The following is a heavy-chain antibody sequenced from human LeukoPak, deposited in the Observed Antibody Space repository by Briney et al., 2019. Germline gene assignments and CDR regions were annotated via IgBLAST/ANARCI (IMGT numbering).Heavy chain of an antibody. CDR3: VRGSTDGKNYVGH. V-gene: IGHV4-34*01. D-gene: IGHD5-24*01. Sequence: SETLSLTCAVYGGSFSGYYWSWIRQPPGKGLERIGEINHSGSTNYNPSLKSRVTISVDTSKNQFSLKLSSVTAADTAVYYCVRGSTDGKNYVGHWGQGTLVTVSS. J-gene: IGHJ4*02. CDR1: GGSFSGYY. CDR2: INHSGST.